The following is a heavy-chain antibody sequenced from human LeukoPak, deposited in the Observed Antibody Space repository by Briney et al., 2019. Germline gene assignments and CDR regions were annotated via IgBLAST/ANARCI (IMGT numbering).Heavy chain of an antibody. D-gene: IGHD2-21*02. CDR2: IKDNSAGGTT. V-gene: IGHV3-15*01. CDR1: GFTFSDAW. J-gene: IGHJ4*02. CDR3: ATTRRGDGIGY. Sequence: PGGSLRLSCGGSGFTFSDAWMSWVRQAPGKGLEWVGRIKDNSAGGTTAYAAPVKGRFTISRDDSKTTMYMHMNSLKTEDTAVYYGATTRRGDGIGYWGQGTLVTVSS.